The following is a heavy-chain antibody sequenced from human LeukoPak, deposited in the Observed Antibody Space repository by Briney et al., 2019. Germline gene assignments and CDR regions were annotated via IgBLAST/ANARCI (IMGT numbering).Heavy chain of an antibody. CDR1: GFNFSNYA. D-gene: IGHD2-15*01. Sequence: GGSLRLSCAASGFNFSNYAMTWVRQAPGKGLEWVSTVNSNDRPYYVDSVKGRFTISRDNSKNTLYLQMNTLRVEDTALYYCAKARAAVVEAAINYWGQGILVTVSP. CDR3: AKARAAVVEAAINY. CDR2: VNSNDRP. V-gene: IGHV3-23*01. J-gene: IGHJ4*02.